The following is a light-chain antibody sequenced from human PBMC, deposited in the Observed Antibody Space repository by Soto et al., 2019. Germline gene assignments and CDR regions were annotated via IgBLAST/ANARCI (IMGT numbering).Light chain of an antibody. CDR1: QSVSSN. V-gene: IGKV3-15*01. CDR3: HHYET. CDR2: GAS. Sequence: EIVMTQSPATLSVSPGERATLSCRASQSVSSNLAWYQQKPGQAPRLLIYGASTRATGIPARFSGSGSGTEFTLTISSLQSEDFTVYYCHHYETLGQGTKVDIK. J-gene: IGKJ1*01.